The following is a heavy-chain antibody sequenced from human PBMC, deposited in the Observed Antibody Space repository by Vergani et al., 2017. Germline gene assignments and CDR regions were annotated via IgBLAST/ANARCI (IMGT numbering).Heavy chain of an antibody. V-gene: IGHV1-2*06. CDR1: GYTFTVYY. CDR2: INPNSGDT. J-gene: IGHJ4*02. D-gene: IGHD3-3*01. CDR3: ARQLGDFWSGSSIDY. Sequence: QVQLVQSGAEVKKPAASVKVSCKASGYTFTVYYIHWVRQAPGQGLEWMGRINPNSGDTNYAQKFQGRVTMTRDTSISTAYMELSRLRSDDTAVYYCARQLGDFWSGSSIDYWGQGTLVTVSS.